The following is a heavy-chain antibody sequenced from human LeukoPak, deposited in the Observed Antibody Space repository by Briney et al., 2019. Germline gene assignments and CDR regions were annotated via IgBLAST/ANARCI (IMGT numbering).Heavy chain of an antibody. Sequence: SETLSLTCTVSGGSISSYYWGWIRQPPGKGLEWIGYIYYSGSTNYKPSLKSRVTISVDTSKNQFSLKLSSVTAADTAVYYCATRYSSSWTSDYWGQGTLVTVSS. V-gene: IGHV4-59*08. CDR1: GGSISSYY. CDR3: ATRYSSSWTSDY. CDR2: IYYSGST. D-gene: IGHD6-13*01. J-gene: IGHJ4*02.